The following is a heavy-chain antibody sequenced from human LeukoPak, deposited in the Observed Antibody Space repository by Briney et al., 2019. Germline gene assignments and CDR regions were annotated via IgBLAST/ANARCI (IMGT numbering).Heavy chain of an antibody. CDR3: ARPPRDGYNNFDY. J-gene: IGHJ4*02. CDR1: GYTFTGYY. V-gene: IGHV1-2*02. D-gene: IGHD5-24*01. Sequence: ASVKVSCKASGYTFTGYYMHWVRQAPGQGLEWMGWINPNSGGTNYAQKFQGRVTMTRDTSISTAYMELSRLRSDGTAVYYCARPPRDGYNNFDYWGQGTLVTVSP. CDR2: INPNSGGT.